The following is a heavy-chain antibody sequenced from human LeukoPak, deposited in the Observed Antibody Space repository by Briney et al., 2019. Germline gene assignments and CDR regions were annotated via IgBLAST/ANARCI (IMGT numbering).Heavy chain of an antibody. CDR1: GASISSSTYY. CDR3: AGWDGYNYGGVDY. Sequence: SGTLSLTCTVSGASISSSTYYWGWIRQPPGKGLEWIGTIYRSGSTYYNPSLKSRVPMSVDTSNNQRSLKLSSVTAADTAVYYCAGWDGYNYGGVDYWGQGTLVTVPS. CDR2: IYRSGST. V-gene: IGHV4-39*01. D-gene: IGHD5-24*01. J-gene: IGHJ4*02.